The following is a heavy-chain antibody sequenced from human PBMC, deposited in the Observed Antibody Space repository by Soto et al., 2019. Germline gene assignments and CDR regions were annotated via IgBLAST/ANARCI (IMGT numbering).Heavy chain of an antibody. CDR1: GYTFTSYG. Sequence: ASVKVSCRASGYTFTSYGISWVRQAPGQGLEWMGWISAYNGNTNYAQKLQGRVTMTRDTSTSTVYMELSSLRSEDTAVYYCARTLGGSYYYYGMDVWGQGTTVTVSS. J-gene: IGHJ6*02. D-gene: IGHD6-25*01. CDR3: ARTLGGSYYYYGMDV. V-gene: IGHV1-18*01. CDR2: ISAYNGNT.